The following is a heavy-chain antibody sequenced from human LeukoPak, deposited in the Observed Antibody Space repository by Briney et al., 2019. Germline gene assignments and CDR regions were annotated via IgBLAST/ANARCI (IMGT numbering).Heavy chain of an antibody. Sequence: PGGSLRLFCAASGFTFSNYWMHWVRQAPGEGLVWVSRIHPDGSRTSYTDSVKGRFTISRDNAKNTLYLQMNSLRAEDSAVYFCAREQRYDDFDYWGQGILVTVSS. V-gene: IGHV3-74*01. CDR2: IHPDGSRT. CDR1: GFTFSNYW. D-gene: IGHD5-12*01. CDR3: AREQRYDDFDY. J-gene: IGHJ4*02.